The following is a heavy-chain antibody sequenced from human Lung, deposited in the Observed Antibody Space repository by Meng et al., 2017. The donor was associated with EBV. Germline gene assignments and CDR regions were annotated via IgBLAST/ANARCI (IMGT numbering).Heavy chain of an antibody. CDR1: GDSVSSSSAA. CDR2: TYYRSKWYN. V-gene: IGHV6-1*01. J-gene: IGHJ2*01. CDR3: ARGATSVFDL. Sequence: QVQLQQQVPGLVKPSQTPSPPCCVSGDSVSSSSAAWTWIRQSPSRGLEWLGRTYYRSKWYNDYAVFVKSRITINPDTSKNQFSLQLNSVTPEDTAVYYCARGATSVFDLWGRGTLVTVSS.